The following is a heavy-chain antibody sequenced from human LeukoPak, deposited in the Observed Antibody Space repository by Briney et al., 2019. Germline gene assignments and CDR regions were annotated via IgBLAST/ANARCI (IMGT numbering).Heavy chain of an antibody. Sequence: SQTLSLTCTVSGGSISSGSYYWSWIRQPAGKGLEWIVRIYTSGSTNYNPSLKSRVTLSVDTSKNQFSLKLSSVTAADTAVYYCAREGRFGRVDYWGQGTLVTVSS. CDR2: IYTSGST. CDR3: AREGRFGRVDY. D-gene: IGHD3/OR15-3a*01. J-gene: IGHJ4*02. CDR1: GGSISSGSYY. V-gene: IGHV4-61*02.